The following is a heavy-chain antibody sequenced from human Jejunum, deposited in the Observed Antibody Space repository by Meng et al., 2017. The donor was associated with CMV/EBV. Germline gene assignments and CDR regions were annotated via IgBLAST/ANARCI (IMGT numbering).Heavy chain of an antibody. V-gene: IGHV6-1*01. J-gene: IGHJ3*02. Sequence: TVSRKDVTWDWIRQSPSGGLEWLGRTYYRSKWYNDYAQSVKGRISVTPDTSKNQFSLELNSVSPADAAVYYCVTRSKFNLVWSFDIWGQGTTVTVSS. CDR2: TYYRSKWYN. CDR3: VTRSKFNLVWSFDI. D-gene: IGHD6-6*01. CDR1: TVSRKDVT.